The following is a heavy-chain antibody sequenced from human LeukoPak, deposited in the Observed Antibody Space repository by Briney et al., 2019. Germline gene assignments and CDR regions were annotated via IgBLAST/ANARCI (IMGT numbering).Heavy chain of an antibody. CDR2: SSASGGTT. J-gene: IGHJ4*02. D-gene: IGHD4-17*01. V-gene: IGHV3-23*01. Sequence: GGSLRLSCAASGFTLSRHAMSWVRQAPGKGLEWVSLSSASGGTTYYADSVEGRFTVSRDNSKNTLYLQMNSLRAEDTALYYCARGRGGDYVPSRFDYWGQGTLVTVSS. CDR1: GFTLSRHA. CDR3: ARGRGGDYVPSRFDY.